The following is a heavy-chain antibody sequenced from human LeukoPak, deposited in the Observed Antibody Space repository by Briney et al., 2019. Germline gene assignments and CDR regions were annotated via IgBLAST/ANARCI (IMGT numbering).Heavy chain of an antibody. D-gene: IGHD2-8*01. Sequence: ASVTVSCKTSGYAFTSYDMNWVRQAAGQGLEWMGWTSPNTGYIYYARKFQGRMTMATNTATRTVYMELSSLRSDDTAVYYCATARYCSNGVCPFDYWGQGTLVTVSS. V-gene: IGHV1-8*01. CDR1: GYAFTSYD. CDR3: ATARYCSNGVCPFDY. J-gene: IGHJ4*02. CDR2: TSPNTGYI.